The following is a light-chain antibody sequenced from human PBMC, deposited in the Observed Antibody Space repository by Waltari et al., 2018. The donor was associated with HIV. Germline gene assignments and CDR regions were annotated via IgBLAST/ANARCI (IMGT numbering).Light chain of an antibody. CDR1: SSNIGAGYD. V-gene: IGLV1-40*01. CDR3: QSYDSSLSGSWV. J-gene: IGLJ3*02. CDR2: GMQ. Sequence: QSVLTQPPSVSGAPGQRVTFSCTGSSSNIGAGYDVHWYQQFPGTAPKLLISGMQHRPSGVPDLFYGSMSCTSASLAIDGRQAEDEADYYCQSYDSSLSGSWVFGGGTKLTVL.